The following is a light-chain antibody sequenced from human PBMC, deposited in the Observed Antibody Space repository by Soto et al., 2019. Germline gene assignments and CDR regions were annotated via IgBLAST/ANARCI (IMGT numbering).Light chain of an antibody. J-gene: IGLJ1*01. CDR2: DVS. V-gene: IGLV2-14*03. CDR3: SAYTSSSTYV. CDR1: SSDVGGYDY. Sequence: QSALTQPASVSGSPGQSIAISCTGTSSDVGGYDYVSWHQQHPGKAPKLMIYDVSNRPSGVSDRFSGSKSGNTASLTISGXXXXXXAEYYCSAYTSSSTYVFGTGTKVTVL.